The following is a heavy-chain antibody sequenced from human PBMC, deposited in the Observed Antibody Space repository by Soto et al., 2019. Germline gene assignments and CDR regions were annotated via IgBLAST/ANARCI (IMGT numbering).Heavy chain of an antibody. D-gene: IGHD3-9*01. CDR1: GGSISSYY. CDR2: IYYSGST. Sequence: PSETLSLTCTVSGGSISSYYWSWIRQPPGKGLEWIGYIYYSGSTNYNPSLKSRVTISVDTSKNQFSLKLSSVTAADTAVYYCARCEALKVTYYDILTGYYWTYYFDYWGQGTLVTVSS. J-gene: IGHJ4*02. V-gene: IGHV4-59*01. CDR3: ARCEALKVTYYDILTGYYWTYYFDY.